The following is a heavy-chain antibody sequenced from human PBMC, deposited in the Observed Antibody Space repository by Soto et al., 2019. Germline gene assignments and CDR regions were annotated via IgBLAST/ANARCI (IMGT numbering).Heavy chain of an antibody. V-gene: IGHV3-48*01. CDR3: ARPYYYDSSGYFVDL. CDR1: GFTFSSYS. Sequence: GGSLRLSCAASGFTFSSYSMNWVRQAPGKGLEWVSYISSSSSTIYYADSVKGRFTISRDNAKNSLYLQMNSLRAEDTAVYYCARPYYYDSSGYFVDLWGRGNLVTVSS. CDR2: ISSSSSTI. D-gene: IGHD3-22*01. J-gene: IGHJ2*01.